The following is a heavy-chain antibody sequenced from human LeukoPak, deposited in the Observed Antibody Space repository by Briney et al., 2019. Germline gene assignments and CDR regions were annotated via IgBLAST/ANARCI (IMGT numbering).Heavy chain of an antibody. CDR1: GASISSYY. CDR2: IHYSGSP. V-gene: IGHV4-59*01. D-gene: IGHD1-26*01. Sequence: NASETLSLTCTVSGASISSYYWNWIRQSPGKGLEWIACIHYSGSPNYNPSLKSRITISLDTSKNQYSLKLSSVTAADTAVYYCARGENTVGATDFDYWGQGTLVTVSS. J-gene: IGHJ4*02. CDR3: ARGENTVGATDFDY.